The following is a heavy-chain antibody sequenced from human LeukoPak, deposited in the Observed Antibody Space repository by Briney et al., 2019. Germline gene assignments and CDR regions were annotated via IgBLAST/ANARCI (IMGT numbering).Heavy chain of an antibody. CDR1: GYSISSGYY. CDR2: IYTSGST. J-gene: IGHJ6*03. Sequence: SETLSLTCTVSGYSISSGYYWGWIRQPAGKGLEWIGRIYTSGSTNYNPSLKSRVTISVDTSKNQFSLKLSSVTAADTAVYYCARAKVRLYYYYYMDVWGKGTTVTVSS. V-gene: IGHV4-61*02. CDR3: ARAKVRLYYYYYMDV. D-gene: IGHD3-10*01.